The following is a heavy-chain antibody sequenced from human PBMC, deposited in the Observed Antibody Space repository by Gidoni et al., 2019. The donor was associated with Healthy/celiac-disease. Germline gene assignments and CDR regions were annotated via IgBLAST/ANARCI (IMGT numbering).Heavy chain of an antibody. D-gene: IGHD3-3*01. CDR3: ARGMTIFGVVNWFDP. Sequence: QLQLQESGSGLVKPSQTLSLTCAVSGGSISSGGYSWSWIRQPPGKGLEWIGYIYHSGSTYYNPSLKSRVTISVDRSKNQFSLKLSSVTAADTAVYYCARGMTIFGVVNWFDPWGQGTLVTVSS. CDR1: GGSISSGGYS. J-gene: IGHJ5*02. V-gene: IGHV4-30-2*01. CDR2: IYHSGST.